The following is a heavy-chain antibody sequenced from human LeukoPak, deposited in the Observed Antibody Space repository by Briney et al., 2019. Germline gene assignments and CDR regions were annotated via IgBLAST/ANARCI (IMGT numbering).Heavy chain of an antibody. CDR2: IYYSGST. CDR3: ARDDRYCSSTSCFQNWFDP. Sequence: SETLSLTCTVSGGSISSSSYYWGWIRQPPGKGLEWIGSIYYSGSTNYNPSLKSRVTISVDTSKNQFSLKLSSVTAADTAVYYCARDDRYCSSTSCFQNWFDPWGQGTLVTVSS. V-gene: IGHV4-39*07. D-gene: IGHD2-2*01. J-gene: IGHJ5*02. CDR1: GGSISSSSYY.